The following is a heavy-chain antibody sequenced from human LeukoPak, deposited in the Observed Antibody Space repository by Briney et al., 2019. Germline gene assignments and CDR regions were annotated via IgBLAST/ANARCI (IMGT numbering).Heavy chain of an antibody. D-gene: IGHD1-26*01. CDR2: IYTSGST. J-gene: IGHJ5*02. CDR1: GGSISSGSYY. CDR3: ARCLGANTPPYNWFDP. V-gene: IGHV4-61*02. Sequence: SQTLSLTCTVSGGSISSGSYYWSWIRQPAGKGLEWIGRIYTSGSTNYNPSLKSRVTISVDTSKNQFSLKLSSVTAADTAVYYCARCLGANTPPYNWFDPWGQGTLVTVSS.